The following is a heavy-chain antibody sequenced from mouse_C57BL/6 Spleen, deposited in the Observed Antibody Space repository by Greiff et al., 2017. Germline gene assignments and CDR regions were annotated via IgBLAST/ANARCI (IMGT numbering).Heavy chain of an antibody. J-gene: IGHJ1*03. CDR3: AREKRSYYGSGYFDV. D-gene: IGHD1-1*01. V-gene: IGHV3-6*01. CDR2: ISYDGSN. CDR1: GYSITSGYY. Sequence: ESGPGLVKPSQSLSLTCSVTGYSITSGYYWNWIRQFPGNKLEWMGYISYDGSNNYNPSLKNRISITRVTSKNQFFLKLNSVTTEDTATYYCAREKRSYYGSGYFDVWGTGTTVTVSS.